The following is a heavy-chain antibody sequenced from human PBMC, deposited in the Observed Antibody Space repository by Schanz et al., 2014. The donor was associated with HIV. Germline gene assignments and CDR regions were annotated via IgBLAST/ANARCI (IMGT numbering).Heavy chain of an antibody. CDR3: AKDIFYDSSGLNPGWGSFDI. J-gene: IGHJ3*02. D-gene: IGHD3-22*01. V-gene: IGHV3-20*04. Sequence: EVQLLESGGGLVQPGGSLRLSCAASGFAFSNYAMSWVRQALGKGLEWVSGINWSGSSTAYADSVKGRFTISRDNAKKSLYLQVNSLRPEDTALYYCAKDIFYDSSGLNPGWGSFDIWGQGTLVTVSS. CDR2: INWSGSST. CDR1: GFAFSNYA.